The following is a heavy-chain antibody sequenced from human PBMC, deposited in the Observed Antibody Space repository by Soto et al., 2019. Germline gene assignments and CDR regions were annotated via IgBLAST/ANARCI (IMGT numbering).Heavy chain of an antibody. J-gene: IGHJ4*02. CDR2: INAGNGNT. D-gene: IGHD3-3*01. CDR1: GYTFTSYA. V-gene: IGHV1-3*01. CDR3: ARGPLLEWFRTDPYYFDY. Sequence: GASVKVSCKASGYTFTSYAMHWVRQAPGQRLEWMGWINAGNGNTKYSQKFQGRVTITRNTSASTAYMELSSLRSEDTAVYYCARGPLLEWFRTDPYYFDYWGQGTLVTVSS.